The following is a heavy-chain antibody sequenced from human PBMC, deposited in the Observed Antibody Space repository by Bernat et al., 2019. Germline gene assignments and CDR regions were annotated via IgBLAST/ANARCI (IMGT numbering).Heavy chain of an antibody. Sequence: QVQLQESGPGLVKPSETLSLTCTVSGGSISSYYWSWIRQPPGKGLEWIGYIYYSGSTNYNPSLKSRVTISVDTSKNQFSLKLSSVTAADTAVYYCARDIVDTIGSDYYDSTEMQNWFDPWGQGTLVTVSS. D-gene: IGHD3-22*01. V-gene: IGHV4-59*01. CDR2: IYYSGST. J-gene: IGHJ5*02. CDR3: ARDIVDTIGSDYYDSTEMQNWFDP. CDR1: GGSISSYY.